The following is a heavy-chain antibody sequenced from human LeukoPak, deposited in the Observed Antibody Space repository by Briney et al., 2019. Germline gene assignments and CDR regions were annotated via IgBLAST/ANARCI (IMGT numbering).Heavy chain of an antibody. Sequence: SETLSLTCTVSGGSIRSSYWSWIRQPPGKGLEWIGYMYYSGSTNYNPSLKSRVTISVDTSKNQFSLKLSSVTAADTAVYYCARLWDYGGNRLRNYYYYYGMDVWGQGTTVTVSS. J-gene: IGHJ6*02. CDR2: MYYSGST. V-gene: IGHV4-59*08. CDR1: GGSIRSSY. D-gene: IGHD4-23*01. CDR3: ARLWDYGGNRLRNYYYYYGMDV.